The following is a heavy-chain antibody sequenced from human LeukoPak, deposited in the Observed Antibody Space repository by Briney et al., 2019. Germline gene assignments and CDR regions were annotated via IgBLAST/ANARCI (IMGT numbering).Heavy chain of an antibody. CDR3: ARASAAGDFDS. Sequence: GGSLRLSCAASEFTVSSSWMHWVRQAPGKGLVWVSRINGDGSTATYADSAKGRFTISRDNAKNTLYLQMNSLRAGDTAVYYCARASAAGDFDSWGQGTLVTVSS. CDR2: INGDGSTA. V-gene: IGHV3-74*01. D-gene: IGHD6-13*01. J-gene: IGHJ4*02. CDR1: EFTVSSSW.